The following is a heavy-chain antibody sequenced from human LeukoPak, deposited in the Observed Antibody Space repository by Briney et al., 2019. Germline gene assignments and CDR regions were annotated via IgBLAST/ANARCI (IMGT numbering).Heavy chain of an antibody. CDR1: GGSFSGYY. V-gene: IGHV4-34*01. D-gene: IGHD3-3*01. CDR3: ARETIS. J-gene: IGHJ5*02. CDR2: INHSGST. Sequence: PSETLSLTCAVYGGSFSGYYWSWIRQPPGKGLEWIGEINHSGSTNYNPSLKSRVTISVDTSKNQFSLKLSSVTAADTAVYYCARETISWGQGTLVTASS.